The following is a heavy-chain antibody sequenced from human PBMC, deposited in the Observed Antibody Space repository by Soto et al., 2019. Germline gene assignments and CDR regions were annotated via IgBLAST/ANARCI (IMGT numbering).Heavy chain of an antibody. CDR1: GYTFTSYD. V-gene: IGHV1-8*01. J-gene: IGHJ4*02. Sequence: ASVKVSCKAAGYTFTSYDINWVRQATGQVLECMVWMSRKSGNTGDXXKFQGRVXXTRDTSISTAXMEVGXVTCEDTAVYFCARGVAAGYDYWRQGTLVTVSS. D-gene: IGHD6-13*01. CDR2: MSRKSGNT. CDR3: ARGVAAGYDY.